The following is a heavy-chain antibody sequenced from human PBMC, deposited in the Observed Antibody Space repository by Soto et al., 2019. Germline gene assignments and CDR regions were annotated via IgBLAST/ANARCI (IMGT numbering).Heavy chain of an antibody. CDR3: AKAIGTMVRGVIITSYYGMDV. D-gene: IGHD3-10*01. J-gene: IGHJ6*02. V-gene: IGHV3-23*01. Sequence: PGGSLRLSCAASGFTFSSYAMSWVRQAPGKGLEWVSAISGSGGSTYYADSVKGRFTISRDNSKSTLYLQMNSLRAEDTAVYYCAKAIGTMVRGVIITSYYGMDVWGQGTTVTVSS. CDR1: GFTFSSYA. CDR2: ISGSGGST.